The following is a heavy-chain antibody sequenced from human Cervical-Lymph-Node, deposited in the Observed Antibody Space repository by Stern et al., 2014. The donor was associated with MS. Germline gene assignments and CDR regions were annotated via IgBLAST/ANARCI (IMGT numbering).Heavy chain of an antibody. D-gene: IGHD6-19*01. CDR3: AKDSSYSSGWYEYLQD. CDR1: GFTFGRYG. J-gene: IGHJ1*01. Sequence: VQLVESGGGVVQPGRSLRLSCAASGFTFGRYGMRWVRQTPGKGLEWVGVISYGGSDQSYADSVKGRFTISRDNSKNTLYLQMNSLRPEDTAVYYCAKDSSYSSGWYEYLQDWGQGTLVTVSS. CDR2: ISYGGSDQ. V-gene: IGHV3-30*18.